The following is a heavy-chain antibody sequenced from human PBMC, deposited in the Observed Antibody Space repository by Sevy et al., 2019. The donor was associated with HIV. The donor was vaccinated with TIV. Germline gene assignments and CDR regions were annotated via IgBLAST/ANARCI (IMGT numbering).Heavy chain of an antibody. CDR3: VRDPPGIAATGGG. V-gene: IGHV3-53*01. J-gene: IGHJ4*02. Sequence: GGSLRLSCAASGFTVSNNYMNWVRQAPGKGLEWVSLIYSGGTTHYADSVKGRYTISRDHSKNTLYLQMNSLGAEDTAIYYCVRDPPGIAATGGGWGQGTLVTVSS. CDR1: GFTVSNNY. CDR2: IYSGGTT. D-gene: IGHD6-13*01.